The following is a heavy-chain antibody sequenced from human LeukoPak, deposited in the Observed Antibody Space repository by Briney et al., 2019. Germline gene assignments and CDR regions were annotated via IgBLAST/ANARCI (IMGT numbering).Heavy chain of an antibody. CDR1: GFTFSSYA. J-gene: IGHJ4*02. CDR3: AKLLGRTIDY. Sequence: TGGSLRLSCAASGFTFSSYAMSWVRQAPGKGLEWVSAISGSGGSTYYADSVKGRFAISRDNSKNTLYLQMNSLRAEDTAVYYCAKLLGRTIDYWGQGTLVTVSS. D-gene: IGHD1-1*01. CDR2: ISGSGGST. V-gene: IGHV3-23*01.